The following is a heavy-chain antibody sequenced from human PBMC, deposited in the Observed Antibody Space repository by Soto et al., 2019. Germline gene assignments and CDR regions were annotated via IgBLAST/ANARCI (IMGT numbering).Heavy chain of an antibody. Sequence: SETLSLTCTVSGGSISSGGYYWSWIRQHPXKGLEWIGYIYYSGSTYYNPSLKSRVTISVDTSKNQFSLKLSSVTAADTAVYYCARDYLDCSSTSCYNWFDPWGQGTLVTVSS. V-gene: IGHV4-31*03. CDR1: GGSISSGGYY. CDR3: ARDYLDCSSTSCYNWFDP. D-gene: IGHD2-2*01. J-gene: IGHJ5*02. CDR2: IYYSGST.